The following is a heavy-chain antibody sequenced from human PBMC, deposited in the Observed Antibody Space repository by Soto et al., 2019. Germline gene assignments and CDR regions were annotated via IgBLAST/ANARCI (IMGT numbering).Heavy chain of an antibody. CDR3: TRDWRHFVH. CDR2: IGQDGTEK. Sequence: GGSLILSCAASGFLFSCYFMTWVRQAPGKGLEWVANIGQDGTEKNYLDSVRGRFTISRGENTLYLQMNNLKVEDTALYYCTRDWRHFVHWSQGTLVTVSS. J-gene: IGHJ4*02. V-gene: IGHV3-7*04. CDR1: GFLFSCYF.